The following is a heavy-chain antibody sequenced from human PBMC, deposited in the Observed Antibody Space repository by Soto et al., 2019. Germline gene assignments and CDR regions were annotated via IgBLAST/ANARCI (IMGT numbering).Heavy chain of an antibody. CDR2: ISSSGSTI. CDR3: VRDVGPITIFGEALSGYFDY. CDR1: GFTFSSYE. Sequence: HPXGSLKLSCSASGFTFSSYEMNWVRQAPGRGLEWVSYISSSGSTIYYADSVKGRFTISRDNAKNSLYLQMNSLRAEDTAVYYCVRDVGPITIFGEALSGYFDYWGQGTLVTVSS. V-gene: IGHV3-48*03. J-gene: IGHJ4*02. D-gene: IGHD3-3*01.